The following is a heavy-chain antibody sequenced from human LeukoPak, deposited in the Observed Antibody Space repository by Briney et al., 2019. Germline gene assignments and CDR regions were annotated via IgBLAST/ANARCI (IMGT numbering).Heavy chain of an antibody. D-gene: IGHD6-19*01. V-gene: IGHV4-30-2*01. CDR3: AREGSSGLVDY. Sequence: SETLSLTCAVSGGSISSGGYSWSWIRQPPGKGLEWIGYIYHSGSTYYNPSLKSRVTISVDRSKNQFSLKLSSVTAADTAVYYCAREGSSGLVDYWGQGTLVTVSS. CDR1: GGSISSGGYS. CDR2: IYHSGST. J-gene: IGHJ4*02.